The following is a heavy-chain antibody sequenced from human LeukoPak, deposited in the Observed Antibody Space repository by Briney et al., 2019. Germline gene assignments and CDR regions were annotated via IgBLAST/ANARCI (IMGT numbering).Heavy chain of an antibody. CDR2: ISSSSSYI. CDR1: GFTFSSYS. J-gene: IGHJ4*02. D-gene: IGHD3-22*01. Sequence: GALRLSCAASGFTFSSYSMNWVRQAPGKGLEWVSSISSSSSYIYYADSVKGRFTISRDNAKNSLYLQMNSLRAEDTAVYYCAKGSTQYYYDSSALLLGTDYWGQGTLVTVSS. CDR3: AKGSTQYYYDSSALLLGTDY. V-gene: IGHV3-21*01.